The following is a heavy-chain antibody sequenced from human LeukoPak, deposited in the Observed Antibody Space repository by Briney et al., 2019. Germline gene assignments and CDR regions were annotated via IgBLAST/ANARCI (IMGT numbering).Heavy chain of an antibody. D-gene: IGHD1-26*01. CDR3: ARSTELSDPYFYYGMDV. CDR1: GFSFRSFE. V-gene: IGHV3-48*03. J-gene: IGHJ6*02. CDR2: ISSASGTI. Sequence: PGGSLRHSSAASGFSFRSFEMSWVRQAPGKGLECIAYISSASGTIYHADSVKGRFTISRDNANNSLYLQMNSLRAEDTAIYYCARSTELSDPYFYYGMDVWGQGTTVTVSS.